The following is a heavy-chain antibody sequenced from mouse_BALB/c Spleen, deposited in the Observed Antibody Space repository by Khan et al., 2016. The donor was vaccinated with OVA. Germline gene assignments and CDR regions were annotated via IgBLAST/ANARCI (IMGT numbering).Heavy chain of an antibody. D-gene: IGHD2-10*01. CDR1: GFSLTNYG. J-gene: IGHJ4*01. Sequence: VQLQESGPGLVAPSQSLSITCTISGFSLTNYGVHWVRQPPGKGLEWLVVIWSDGSTAYNSALNSRLSISKDNYKSQVFLKMNSLQTDDTAMYYCARQPYYHYYIMDYWGQGTSVTVSS. CDR3: ARQPYYHYYIMDY. V-gene: IGHV2-6-1*01. CDR2: IWSDGST.